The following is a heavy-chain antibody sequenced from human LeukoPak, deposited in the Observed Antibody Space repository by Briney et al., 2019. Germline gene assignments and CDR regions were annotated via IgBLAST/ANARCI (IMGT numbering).Heavy chain of an antibody. J-gene: IGHJ4*02. CDR2: INPDGSQK. Sequence: GGSLRLSCAASGFTFSSFWMTWVRQAPGKGLEWMANINPDGSQKDYVPSVKGPLTIYRHNATKSLYLQTHNARAEDSAVYFCARDPRYHSDLSSFDYWGPGTLVTVSS. CDR1: GFTFSSFW. CDR3: ARDPRYHSDLSSFDY. D-gene: IGHD2-2*01. V-gene: IGHV3-7*01.